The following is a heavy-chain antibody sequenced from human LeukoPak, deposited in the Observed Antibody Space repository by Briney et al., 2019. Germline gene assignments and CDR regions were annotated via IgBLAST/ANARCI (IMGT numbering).Heavy chain of an antibody. D-gene: IGHD3-3*01. J-gene: IGHJ6*02. CDR2: VSDSGDYT. V-gene: IGHV3-21*01. CDR3: ARDVYDFWSGPYYYYGMDV. Sequence: PGGSLRLSCAASGFTFNSYAMTWVRQAPGKGLEWVSSVSDSGDYTYYADSVKGRFTISRDNAKNSLYLQMNSLRDEDTAVYYCARDVYDFWSGPYYYYGMDVWGQGTTVTVSS. CDR1: GFTFNSYA.